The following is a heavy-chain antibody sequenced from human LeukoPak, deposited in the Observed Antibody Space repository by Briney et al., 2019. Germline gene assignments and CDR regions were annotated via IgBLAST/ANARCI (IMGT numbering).Heavy chain of an antibody. CDR2: ISSSGIYI. Sequence: GGSLRLSCAASGFTFSRYSMNWVRQAPGKGLEWVSSISSSGIYIYYADSVKGRFTISRDNAKNLLYLQMNSLSAEDTAVYYCASKFYDTSGYQDYYFYMDVWGKGTTVTVSS. D-gene: IGHD3-22*01. V-gene: IGHV3-21*01. J-gene: IGHJ6*03. CDR3: ASKFYDTSGYQDYYFYMDV. CDR1: GFTFSRYS.